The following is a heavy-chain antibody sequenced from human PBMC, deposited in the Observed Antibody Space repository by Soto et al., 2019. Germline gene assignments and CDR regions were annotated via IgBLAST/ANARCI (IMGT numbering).Heavy chain of an antibody. V-gene: IGHV3-66*01. CDR2: LYSGGST. D-gene: IGHD3-10*01. CDR3: ARDMVRGLYPEYFQH. Sequence: GGSLRLSCAASGFTFSTYSMNWVRQAPGKGLEWVSVLYSGGSTYYADSVKGRFTISRDNSKNTLYLQMNSLRAEDTAVYYCARDMVRGLYPEYFQHWGQGTLVTVSS. CDR1: GFTFSTYS. J-gene: IGHJ1*01.